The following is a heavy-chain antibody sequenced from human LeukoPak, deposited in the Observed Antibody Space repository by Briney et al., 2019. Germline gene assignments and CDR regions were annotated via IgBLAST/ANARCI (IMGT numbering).Heavy chain of an antibody. CDR3: ARVGGGPLLWFGELYRLYFDY. Sequence: GASVKVSCKASGGTFSSNAISWVRQAPGQGLEWMGRIIPILGIANYAQKFQGRVTITADKSTSTAYMELSSLRSEDTAVYYCARVGGGPLLWFGELYRLYFDYWGQGTLVTVSS. CDR1: GGTFSSNA. CDR2: IIPILGIA. V-gene: IGHV1-69*04. D-gene: IGHD3-10*01. J-gene: IGHJ4*02.